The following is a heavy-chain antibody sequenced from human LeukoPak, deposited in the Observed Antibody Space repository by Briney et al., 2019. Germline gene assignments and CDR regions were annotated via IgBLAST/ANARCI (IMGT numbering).Heavy chain of an antibody. CDR1: GYTFTGYY. CDR3: ARERGSMVRGVIPSYDP. J-gene: IGHJ5*02. D-gene: IGHD3-10*01. Sequence: ASVKVSCKASGYTFTGYYMHWVRQAPGQGLEWMGWINPNSGGTNYAQKFQGRVTMTRDTSISTAYMELSRLRSDDTAVYYCARERGSMVRGVIPSYDPWGQGTLVTVSS. CDR2: INPNSGGT. V-gene: IGHV1-2*02.